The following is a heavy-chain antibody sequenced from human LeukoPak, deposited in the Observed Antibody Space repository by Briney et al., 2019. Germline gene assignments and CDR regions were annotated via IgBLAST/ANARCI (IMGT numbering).Heavy chain of an antibody. V-gene: IGHV1-69*04. D-gene: IGHD3-22*01. CDR2: IIPIFGIA. CDR1: GGTFSSYA. Sequence: ASVKVSCKASGGTFSSYAISWVRQAPGQGLKWMGRIIPIFGIANYAQKFQGRVTITADKSTSTAYMELSSLRSEDTAVYYCARGTYYDSSGYYYWGQGTLVTVSS. J-gene: IGHJ4*02. CDR3: ARGTYYDSSGYYY.